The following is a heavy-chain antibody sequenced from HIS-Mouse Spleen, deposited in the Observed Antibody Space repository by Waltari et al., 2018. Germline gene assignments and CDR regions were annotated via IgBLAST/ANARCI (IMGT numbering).Heavy chain of an antibody. Sequence: QLQLQESGPGLVKPSETLSLTCTFSGGSISSSSYYRGGIRQPPGKGLEWIGSIYYSGSTYYNPSLKSRVTISVDTSKNQFSLKLSSVTAADTAVYYCAREIPYSSSWYDWYFDLWGRGTLVTVSS. J-gene: IGHJ2*01. CDR1: GGSISSSSYY. CDR2: IYYSGST. V-gene: IGHV4-39*07. CDR3: AREIPYSSSWYDWYFDL. D-gene: IGHD6-13*01.